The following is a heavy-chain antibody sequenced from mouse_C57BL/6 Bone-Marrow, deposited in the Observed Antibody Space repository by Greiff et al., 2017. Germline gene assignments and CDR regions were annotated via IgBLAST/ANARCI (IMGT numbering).Heavy chain of an antibody. CDR1: GYTFTDYY. CDR3: ARITTLDY. J-gene: IGHJ2*01. CDR2: INPNNGGT. D-gene: IGHD1-1*01. V-gene: IGHV1-26*01. Sequence: VQLQQSGPELVKPGASVKISCKASGYTFTDYYMNWVKQSHGKSLEWIGDINPNNGGTSYNQKFKGKATLTVDKSSSTAYMELRSLTSEDSAVYYCARITTLDYWGQGTTLTVSS.